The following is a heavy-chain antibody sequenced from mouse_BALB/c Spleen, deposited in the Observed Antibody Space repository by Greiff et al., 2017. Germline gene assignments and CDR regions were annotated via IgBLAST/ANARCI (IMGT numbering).Heavy chain of an antibody. J-gene: IGHJ1*01. CDR1: GFTFSDFY. Sequence: EVTLVESGGGLVQPGGSLRLSCATSGFTFSDFYMEWVRQPPGKRLEWIAASRNKANDYTTEYSASVKGRFIVSRDTSQSILYLQMNALRAEDTAIYYGARANYYDGGYFDVWGAGTTVTVAS. CDR2: SRNKANDYTT. D-gene: IGHD1-1*01. V-gene: IGHV7-1*02. CDR3: ARANYYDGGYFDV.